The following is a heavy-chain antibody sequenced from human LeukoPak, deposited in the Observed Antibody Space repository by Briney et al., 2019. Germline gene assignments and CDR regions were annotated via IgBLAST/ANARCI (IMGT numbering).Heavy chain of an antibody. J-gene: IGHJ4*02. CDR1: GYTFTSYY. Sequence: GASVNVSCKASGYTFTSYYIHWVRQAPGQGLEWMGIINPGGGSTSYAQKFQGRATMTRDTSTSTVYMELSSLRSEDTAVYYCARGLIQNDYWGQGTLVTVSS. CDR2: INPGGGST. CDR3: ARGLIQNDY. D-gene: IGHD5-18*01. V-gene: IGHV1-46*01.